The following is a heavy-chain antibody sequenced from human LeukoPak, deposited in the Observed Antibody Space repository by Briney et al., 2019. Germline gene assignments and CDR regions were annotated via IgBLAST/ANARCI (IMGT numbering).Heavy chain of an antibody. CDR2: INAYNGNT. D-gene: IGHD6-19*01. CDR3: ARGLIGSGWSGWFDP. J-gene: IGHJ5*02. Sequence: ASVKVSCKASGYTFTSYGISWVRQAPGQGLEWMGWINAYNGNTNYAQKLQGRVTMTTDTSTSTAYMELRSLRSDDTAVYYCARGLIGSGWSGWFDPWGQGTLVTVSS. CDR1: GYTFTSYG. V-gene: IGHV1-18*01.